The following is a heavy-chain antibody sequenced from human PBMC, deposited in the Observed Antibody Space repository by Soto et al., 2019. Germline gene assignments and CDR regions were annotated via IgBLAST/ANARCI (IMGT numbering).Heavy chain of an antibody. CDR2: IYYSGST. D-gene: IGHD3-22*01. Sequence: SETLSLTCTVSGGSISSYYWSWIRQPPRKGLEWIGYIYYSGSTNYNPSLKSRVTISVDTSKNQFSLKLSSVTAADTAVYYCARASITMIGGFDYWGQGTLVTVSS. CDR3: ARASITMIGGFDY. CDR1: GGSISSYY. J-gene: IGHJ4*02. V-gene: IGHV4-59*01.